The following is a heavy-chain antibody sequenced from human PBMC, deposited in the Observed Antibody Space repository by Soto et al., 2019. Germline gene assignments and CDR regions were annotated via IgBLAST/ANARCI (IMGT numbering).Heavy chain of an antibody. J-gene: IGHJ3*02. V-gene: IGHV2-5*05. D-gene: IGHD2-15*01. CDR2: IYWDDNK. Sequence: SGPTLVNPTQTLTLTCTFSGFSLSSSGVGVGWIRQPPGKALEWLAFIYWDDNKRYGPSLQSRLTNTKDTSKNQVVLKMTKMEPVDTATYYCAHRPIYCSGGSCFYDAFDIWGQGTMVTVSS. CDR1: GFSLSSSGVG. CDR3: AHRPIYCSGGSCFYDAFDI.